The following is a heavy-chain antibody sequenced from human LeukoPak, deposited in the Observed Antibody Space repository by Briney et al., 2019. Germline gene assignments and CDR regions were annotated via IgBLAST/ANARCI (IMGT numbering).Heavy chain of an antibody. CDR3: ARDRPLGTGDVSDI. D-gene: IGHD1-14*01. V-gene: IGHV4-59*01. CDR2: IHYSGST. Sequence: SETLSLTCTVSGGSISSDFWSWIRQSPGKGLEWIGYIHYSGSTNYNPSLKSRVTISVDTSKNQFSLRLSSVTAADTAVYYCARDRPLGTGDVSDIWGQGTMVTVSS. J-gene: IGHJ3*02. CDR1: GGSISSDF.